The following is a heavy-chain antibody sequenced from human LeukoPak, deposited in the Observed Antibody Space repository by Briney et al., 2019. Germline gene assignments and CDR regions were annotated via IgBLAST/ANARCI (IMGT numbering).Heavy chain of an antibody. CDR1: GYTFTGYY. J-gene: IGHJ4*02. CDR2: ITTYNGNT. V-gene: IGHV1-18*04. CDR3: ARGYDYGDYVGDFDY. D-gene: IGHD4-17*01. Sequence: EASVKVSSKASGYTFTGYYIHWVRQAPGQGLEWMGWITTYNGNTHYAQKLQGRVTMTTETSTSTAYMDLRGLRSDDTAVYYCARGYDYGDYVGDFDYWGQGTLVTVSS.